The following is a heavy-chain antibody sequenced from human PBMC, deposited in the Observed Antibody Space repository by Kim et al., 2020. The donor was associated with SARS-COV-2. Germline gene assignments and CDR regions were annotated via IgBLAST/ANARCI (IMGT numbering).Heavy chain of an antibody. CDR2: ISGSGGST. CDR1: GFTFGSYA. Sequence: GGSLRLSCAASGFTFGSYAMSWVRQAPGKGLEWVSAISGSGGSTYYADSVKGRFTISRDNSKNTLYLQINSLRAEDTAVYYCAKDVLVHLELLGFDYWGQGTLVTVSS. V-gene: IGHV3-23*01. CDR3: AKDVLVHLELLGFDY. D-gene: IGHD1-7*01. J-gene: IGHJ4*02.